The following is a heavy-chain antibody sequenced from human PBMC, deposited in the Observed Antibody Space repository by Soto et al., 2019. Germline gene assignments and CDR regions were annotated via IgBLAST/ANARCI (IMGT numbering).Heavy chain of an antibody. CDR3: TRPREDTPMVRGRNWFDP. Sequence: GGSLRLSCAASGFTFSGSAMHWVRQASGKGLEWVGHIRSKANSYATAYAASVKGRFTISRDDSKNTAYLQMNSLKTEDTAVYYCTRPREDTPMVRGRNWFDPWGQGTLVTVSS. CDR1: GFTFSGSA. CDR2: IRSKANSYAT. V-gene: IGHV3-73*01. J-gene: IGHJ5*02. D-gene: IGHD3-10*01.